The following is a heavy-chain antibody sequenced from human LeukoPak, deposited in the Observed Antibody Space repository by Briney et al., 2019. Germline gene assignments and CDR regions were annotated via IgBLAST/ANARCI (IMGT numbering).Heavy chain of an antibody. V-gene: IGHV1-2*02. CDR2: INPNSGGT. CDR1: GYTFTGYY. D-gene: IGHD2-2*01. Sequence: ASVKVSCKASGYTFTGYYMHWVRQAPRQGLEWMGWINPNSGGTNYAQKFQGRVTMTRDTSISTAYMELSRLRSDDTAVYYCARGTQSWSTSCPFDYWGQGTLVTVSS. J-gene: IGHJ4*02. CDR3: ARGTQSWSTSCPFDY.